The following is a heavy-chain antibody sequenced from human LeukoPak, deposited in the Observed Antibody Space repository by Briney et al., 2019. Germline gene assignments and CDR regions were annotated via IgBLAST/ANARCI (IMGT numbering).Heavy chain of an antibody. Sequence: GGSLRLSCAASGFSVSTNYMTWVRQAPGKGLEWAANINQDGSDKNYVDSVKGRFTISRDNAKNTLYLQMNSLRAEDTAVYYCARDQAMVRGVKGPGMDVWGQGTTVTVSS. D-gene: IGHD3-10*01. J-gene: IGHJ6*02. V-gene: IGHV3-7*01. CDR2: INQDGSDK. CDR3: ARDQAMVRGVKGPGMDV. CDR1: GFSVSTNY.